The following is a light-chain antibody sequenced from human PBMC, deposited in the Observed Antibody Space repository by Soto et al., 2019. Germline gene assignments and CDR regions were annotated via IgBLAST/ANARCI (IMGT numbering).Light chain of an antibody. J-gene: IGLJ1*01. CDR1: SSDVGGYNY. CDR3: SSYTSSSTL. V-gene: IGLV2-14*01. Sequence: QSALRQPASVSGSAGQSIPISFTGTSSDVGGYNYVSWYQQHPGKAPKLMIYDVSNRPSGVSNRFSGSKSGNTASLTISGLQAEDEADYYCSSYTSSSTLFGTGTKVTVL. CDR2: DVS.